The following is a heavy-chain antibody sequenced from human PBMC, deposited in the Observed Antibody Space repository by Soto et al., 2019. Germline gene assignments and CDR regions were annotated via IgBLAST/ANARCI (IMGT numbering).Heavy chain of an antibody. Sequence: QVQLQESGPGLVKPSQTLSLTCTVSGGSISSGGYYWSWIRQHPGKGLEWIGYIYYSGSTYYNPSLKSRVTTSVDTSKNQFSLKLSSVTAADTAVYYCATSTVSGITVTPGGEYFQHWGQGTLVTVSS. J-gene: IGHJ1*01. V-gene: IGHV4-31*03. CDR3: ATSTVSGITVTPGGEYFQH. CDR1: GGSISSGGYY. CDR2: IYYSGST. D-gene: IGHD4-17*01.